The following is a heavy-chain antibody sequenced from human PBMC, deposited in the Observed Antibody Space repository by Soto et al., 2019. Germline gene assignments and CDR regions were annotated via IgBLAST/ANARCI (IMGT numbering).Heavy chain of an antibody. V-gene: IGHV1-3*01. CDR2: INAGNGNT. CDR1: GYTFTSYA. J-gene: IGHJ4*02. Sequence: ASVKVSCKASGYTFTSYAMHWVRQAPGQRLEWMGWINAGNGNTKYSQKFQGRVTITRDTSASTAYMELSSLRSEDTAVYYCARVVWGGSYSSPAYYFDYWGQGTLVTVSS. CDR3: ARVVWGGSYSSPAYYFDY. D-gene: IGHD1-26*01.